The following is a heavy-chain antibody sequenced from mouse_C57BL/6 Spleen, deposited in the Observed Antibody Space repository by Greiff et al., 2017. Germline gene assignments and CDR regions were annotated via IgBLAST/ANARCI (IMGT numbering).Heavy chain of an antibody. CDR3: ARSDYDEAFAY. CDR2: INPRSGNT. CDR1: GYTFTGYG. V-gene: IGHV1-81*01. J-gene: IGHJ3*01. Sequence: QVQLQQSGAELVRPGASVKLSCKASGYTFTGYGISWVKQRPGQGLEWIGEINPRSGNTYYNEKFKGKATLTADNSSSTAYMVLRSLTSEDSAVYFCARSDYDEAFAYWGQGTLVTVSA. D-gene: IGHD2-4*01.